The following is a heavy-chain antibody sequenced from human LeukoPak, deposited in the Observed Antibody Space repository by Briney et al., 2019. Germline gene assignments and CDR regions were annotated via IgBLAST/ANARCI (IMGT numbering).Heavy chain of an antibody. CDR3: AKDSDYYYDSSGYYPDY. CDR2: IRGSGGST. D-gene: IGHD3-22*01. J-gene: IGHJ4*02. Sequence: GASLRLSCAAPGFTFSSYAMSWVRQAPGKGLEWVSAIRGSGGSTYYADSVKGRFTISRDNSKNTLYLQMNSLRAEDTAVYYCAKDSDYYYDSSGYYPDYWGQGTLVTVSS. V-gene: IGHV3-23*01. CDR1: GFTFSSYA.